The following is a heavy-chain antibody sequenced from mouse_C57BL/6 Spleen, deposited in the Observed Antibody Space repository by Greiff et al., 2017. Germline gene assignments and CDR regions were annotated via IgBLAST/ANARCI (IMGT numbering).Heavy chain of an antibody. J-gene: IGHJ4*01. Sequence: VQLQQSGAELVRPGASVKLSCTASGFNIKDDYMHWVKQRPEQGLEWIGWIDPENGDTEYASKFQGKATITADTSSNTAYLQLSSLTSEDTAVYYCTTLGIDYYGSRPYARDYWGQGTSVTVSS. V-gene: IGHV14-4*01. CDR1: GFNIKDDY. D-gene: IGHD1-1*01. CDR2: IDPENGDT. CDR3: TTLGIDYYGSRPYARDY.